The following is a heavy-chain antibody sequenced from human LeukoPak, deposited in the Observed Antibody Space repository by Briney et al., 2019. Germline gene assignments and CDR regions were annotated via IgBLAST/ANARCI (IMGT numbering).Heavy chain of an antibody. CDR1: GGTFSSYA. CDR2: IIPIFGTA. CDR3: ARGETPYCDSSGYYGY. Sequence: ASVKVSCKASGGTFSSYAISWVRQAPGQGLEWMGGIIPIFGTANYAQKFQGRVTITADESTSTAYMELSSLRSEDTAVYYCARGETPYCDSSGYYGYWGQGTLVTVSS. D-gene: IGHD3-22*01. J-gene: IGHJ4*02. V-gene: IGHV1-69*13.